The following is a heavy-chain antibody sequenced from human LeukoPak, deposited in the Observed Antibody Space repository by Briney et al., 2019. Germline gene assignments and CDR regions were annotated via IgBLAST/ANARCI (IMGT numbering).Heavy chain of an antibody. V-gene: IGHV4-59*08. J-gene: IGHJ4*02. CDR2: IYYSGSI. D-gene: IGHD4-23*01. CDR3: ARVNYGGNGLIDY. Sequence: SETLSLTCTVSGGSISSYYWSWIRQPPGKGLEWIGYIYYSGSINYNPSLKSRVTISVDTSKNQFSLKLSSVAAADTAVYYCARVNYGGNGLIDYWGQGTLVTVSS. CDR1: GGSISSYY.